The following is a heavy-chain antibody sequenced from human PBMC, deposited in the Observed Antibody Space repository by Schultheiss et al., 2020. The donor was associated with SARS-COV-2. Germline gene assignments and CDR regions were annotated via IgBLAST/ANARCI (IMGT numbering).Heavy chain of an antibody. CDR2: IYYSGST. V-gene: IGHV4-59*12. D-gene: IGHD2-15*01. CDR1: GGSISSYY. CDR3: AREYSAFDM. J-gene: IGHJ3*02. Sequence: SQTLSLTCTVSGGSISSYYWSWIRQPPGKGLEWIGYIYYSGSTNYNPSLKSRVTISVDTSKNQFSLKLSSVTAADTAAYYCAREYSAFDMWGQGTMVTVSS.